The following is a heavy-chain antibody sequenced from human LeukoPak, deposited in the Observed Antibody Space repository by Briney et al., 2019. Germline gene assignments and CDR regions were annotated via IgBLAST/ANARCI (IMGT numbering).Heavy chain of an antibody. CDR3: ARVPVTYYYDSSGYYYDY. J-gene: IGHJ4*02. CDR1: GFTFSSYW. D-gene: IGHD3-22*01. CDR2: ISSSGSTI. Sequence: GGSLRLSCAASGFTFSSYWMSWVRQAPGKGLEWVSYISSSGSTIYYADSVKGRFTISRDNAKNSLYLQMNSLRAEDTAVYYCARVPVTYYYDSSGYYYDYWGQGTLVTVSS. V-gene: IGHV3-48*04.